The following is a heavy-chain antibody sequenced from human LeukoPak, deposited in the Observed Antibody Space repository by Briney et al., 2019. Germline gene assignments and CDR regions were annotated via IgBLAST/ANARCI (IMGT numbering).Heavy chain of an antibody. CDR1: GFTISNNW. D-gene: IGHD4-11*01. Sequence: GGSLRLSCAASGFTISNNWLHWVRQVPGKGLVWVSRINPGGSSTTYADSVKGRFTISRDNAKNTLYLQMNSLSAEDTAVYYCARSNQADDYWGQGTLVTVSS. CDR2: INPGGSST. CDR3: ARSNQADDY. V-gene: IGHV3-74*01. J-gene: IGHJ4*02.